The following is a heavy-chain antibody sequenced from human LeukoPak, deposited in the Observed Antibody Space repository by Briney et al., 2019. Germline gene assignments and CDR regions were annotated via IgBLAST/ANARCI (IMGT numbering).Heavy chain of an antibody. Sequence: GXXRLSCAASGFTFSSYWMHWVRQAPGKGLVWVSRINSDGSSTSYADSVKGRFTISRDNAKNTLYLQINSLRAEDTAVYYCARVRRWGSDFDYWGQGTLVTVSS. CDR1: GFTFSSYW. V-gene: IGHV3-74*01. D-gene: IGHD2-21*01. J-gene: IGHJ4*02. CDR2: INSDGSST. CDR3: ARVRRWGSDFDY.